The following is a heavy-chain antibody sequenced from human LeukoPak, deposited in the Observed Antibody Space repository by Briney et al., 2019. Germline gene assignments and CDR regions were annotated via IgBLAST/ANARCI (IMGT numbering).Heavy chain of an antibody. CDR3: TTLDTAGIDY. V-gene: IGHV3-15*01. CDR2: IKSKIDGGTT. Sequence: GGSLRLSCAASGFTFTNAWMSWVRQAPGKGLEWVGRIKSKIDGGTTDYAAPVKGRFTISRDDSKNTLYLQMNSLKTEDTAVYYCTTLDTAGIDYWGQGTLVTVSS. CDR1: GFTFTNAW. J-gene: IGHJ4*02. D-gene: IGHD5-18*01.